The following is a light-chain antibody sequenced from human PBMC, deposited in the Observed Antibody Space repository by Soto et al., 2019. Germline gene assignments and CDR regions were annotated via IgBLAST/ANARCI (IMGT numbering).Light chain of an antibody. J-gene: IGKJ1*01. CDR1: QSVSNY. Sequence: EIVLTQSPGTLSLSPGERATLSCRASQSVSNYLAWYQQRPGQAPRLLIYDASNRATGIPARFSGSGSGTDFTLTISSLEPEDFAVYYCQQRSNWWTFGQGTKVDIK. V-gene: IGKV3-11*01. CDR2: DAS. CDR3: QQRSNWWT.